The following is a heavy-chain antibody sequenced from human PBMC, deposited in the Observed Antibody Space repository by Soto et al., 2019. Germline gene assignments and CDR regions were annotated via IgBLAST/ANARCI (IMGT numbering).Heavy chain of an antibody. CDR1: GYTFTIYG. V-gene: IGHV1-18*01. CDR3: ARGGDILTAEGGGGY. J-gene: IGHJ4*02. CDR2: ISAYNGNT. Sequence: ASVKVSCQASGYTFTIYGISWVRQAPGQGLEWMGWISAYNGNTNYAQKLQGRVTMTTDTSTSTAYMELRSLRSDDTAVYYCARGGDILTAEGGGGYWGQGTLVTVSS. D-gene: IGHD3-9*01.